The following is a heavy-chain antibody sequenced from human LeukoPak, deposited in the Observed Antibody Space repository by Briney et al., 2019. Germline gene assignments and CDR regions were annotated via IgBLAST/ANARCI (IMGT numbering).Heavy chain of an antibody. Sequence: GGSLRLSCAASGFTFSDYYMSWVRQAPGKGLEWVAFIRYDGSNKYYADSVKGRFTISRDNSKNTLYLQMNSLRAEDTAVYYCAKDYGSGRSAFDIWGQGTMVTVSS. CDR1: GFTFSDYY. J-gene: IGHJ3*02. CDR2: IRYDGSNK. D-gene: IGHD3-10*01. CDR3: AKDYGSGRSAFDI. V-gene: IGHV3-30*02.